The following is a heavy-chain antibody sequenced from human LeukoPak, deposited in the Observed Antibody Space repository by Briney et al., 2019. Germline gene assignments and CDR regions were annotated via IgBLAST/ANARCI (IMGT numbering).Heavy chain of an antibody. J-gene: IGHJ4*02. V-gene: IGHV1-2*06. CDR2: INVKSGAT. CDR3: ARVGRKSSTGWLDY. Sequence: ASVTVSCKASGYTFIDYYFNWVRQAPGQGPEWMGRINVKSGATDYAQKFQGRVTVTRDTSISTAYMELSSLRSDDTAVYYCARVGRKSSTGWLDYWGQGTLVTVSS. CDR1: GYTFIDYY. D-gene: IGHD6-19*01.